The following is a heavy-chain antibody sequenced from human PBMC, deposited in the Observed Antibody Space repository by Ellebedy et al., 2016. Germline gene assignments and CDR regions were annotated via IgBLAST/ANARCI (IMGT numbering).Heavy chain of an antibody. V-gene: IGHV1-3*01. D-gene: IGHD2-21*02. Sequence: ASVKVSCKASGYTFVNYAMHWARQAPGQRLEWMGWINAGNGNTKYSQKFQGRVTITRDTSASTAYMELSSLRSEDTAVYYCATATGHIVVVTAIPSAFDIWGQGTMVTVSS. J-gene: IGHJ3*02. CDR3: ATATGHIVVVTAIPSAFDI. CDR2: INAGNGNT. CDR1: GYTFVNYA.